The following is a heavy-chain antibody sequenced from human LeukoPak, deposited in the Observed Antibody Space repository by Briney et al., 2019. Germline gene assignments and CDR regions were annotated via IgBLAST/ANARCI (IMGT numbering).Heavy chain of an antibody. CDR2: IIPILGTA. V-gene: IGHV1-69*13. J-gene: IGHJ6*02. D-gene: IGHD3-22*01. CDR1: GGTFSSYA. CDR3: ARSHYYDSSGDNYYYYGMDV. Sequence: SVKVSCKASGGTFSSYAISWVRQAPGQGLEWMGGIIPILGTANYAQKFQGRVTITADESTSTAYMELSSLRSEDTAVYYCARSHYYDSSGDNYYYYGMDVWGQGTTVTVSS.